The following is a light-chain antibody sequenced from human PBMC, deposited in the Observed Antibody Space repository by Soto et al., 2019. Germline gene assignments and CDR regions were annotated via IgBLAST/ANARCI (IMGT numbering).Light chain of an antibody. CDR3: HQDISFPLT. CDR2: AAS. Sequence: DIQMTQSPSSVSASLGDRVTITCRASQEISSWLAWYQQRPGKAPKLLIYAASILQSGVPSRFSGSGSGTDFTLTINNLQSEDLGTYYCHQDISFPLTFGPGTKVHVK. V-gene: IGKV1-12*01. CDR1: QEISSW. J-gene: IGKJ3*01.